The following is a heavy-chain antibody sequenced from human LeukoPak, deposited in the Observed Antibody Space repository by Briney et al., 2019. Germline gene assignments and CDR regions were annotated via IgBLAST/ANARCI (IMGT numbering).Heavy chain of an antibody. CDR3: ARGAACSGGSCYSLGWFDP. CDR1: GYTFTSYA. J-gene: IGHJ5*02. D-gene: IGHD2-15*01. V-gene: IGHV7-4-1*02. Sequence: ASVKVSCKASGYTFTSYAMNWVRQAPGQGLEWMGWIITNTGNPTYAQGFTGRFVFSLDTSVSTAYLQISSLKAEDTAVYYCARGAACSGGSCYSLGWFDPWGQGTLVTVSS. CDR2: IITNTGNP.